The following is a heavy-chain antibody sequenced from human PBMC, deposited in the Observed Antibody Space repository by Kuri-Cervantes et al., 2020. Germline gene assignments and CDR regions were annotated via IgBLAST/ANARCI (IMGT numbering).Heavy chain of an antibody. Sequence: ESLKISCTVSGGSISSYYWSWIRQPAGKGLEWIGRIYTSGSTNYNPSLKSRVTISVDKSKNQFSLKLSSVTAADTAVYYCATVNWESRFYNDWGQGTLVTVSS. CDR1: GGSISSYY. J-gene: IGHJ4*02. CDR2: IYTSGST. D-gene: IGHD7-27*01. CDR3: ATVNWESRFYND. V-gene: IGHV4-4*07.